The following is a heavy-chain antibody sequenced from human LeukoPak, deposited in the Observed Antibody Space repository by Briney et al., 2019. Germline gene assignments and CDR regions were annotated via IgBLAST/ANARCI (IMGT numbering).Heavy chain of an antibody. Sequence: GGSLRLSCAASGFTFSSYAMHWVRQAPGKGLEYVSAISSNGGSTYYANSVKGRFTISRDNSKNTLYLQMGSLRAEDMAVYYCARDGRDVSGYSSGWYEFDYWGQGTLVTVSS. V-gene: IGHV3-64*01. J-gene: IGHJ4*02. CDR3: ARDGRDVSGYSSGWYEFDY. CDR2: ISSNGGST. CDR1: GFTFSSYA. D-gene: IGHD6-19*01.